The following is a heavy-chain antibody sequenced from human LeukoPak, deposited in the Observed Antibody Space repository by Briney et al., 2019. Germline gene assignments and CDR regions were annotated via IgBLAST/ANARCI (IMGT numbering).Heavy chain of an antibody. CDR1: GGTFSSYA. V-gene: IGHV1-69*06. Sequence: GASVKVSCKASGGTFSSYAISWVRQAPGQGLEWMGGIIPIFGTANYAQKFQGRVTITADKSTSTAYMELSSLRSEDTAVYYCASYCSSTSCPGPYYYYYYMDVWGKGTTVTVSS. CDR3: ASYCSSTSCPGPYYYYYYMDV. D-gene: IGHD2-2*01. CDR2: IIPIFGTA. J-gene: IGHJ6*03.